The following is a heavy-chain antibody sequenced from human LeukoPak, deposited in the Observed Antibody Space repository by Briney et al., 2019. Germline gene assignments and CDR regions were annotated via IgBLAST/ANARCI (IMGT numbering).Heavy chain of an antibody. D-gene: IGHD2-2*01. CDR3: ARVIVVVPAAKVYDAFDI. Sequence: SETLSLTCTVSGGSISSGDYYWSWIRQPPGKGLEWIGYIYYSGSTYYNPSLKSRVAISVDTSKNQFSLKLSSVTAADTAVYYCARVIVVVPAAKVYDAFDIWGQGTMVTVSS. CDR2: IYYSGST. V-gene: IGHV4-30-4*08. CDR1: GGSISSGDYY. J-gene: IGHJ3*02.